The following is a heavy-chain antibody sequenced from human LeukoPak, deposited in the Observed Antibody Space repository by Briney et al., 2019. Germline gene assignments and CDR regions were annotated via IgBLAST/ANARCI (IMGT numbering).Heavy chain of an antibody. J-gene: IGHJ4*02. CDR3: TTDPGYCTSTRCHGALD. Sequence: PGGSLRLSCAASGFTFSNAWMNWVRQAPGKGLEWVGRIKSDTDGGTTDHAAPVKGRFTISRDDSKSTLYLQMNNLKIEDTAVYYCTTDPGYCTSTRCHGALDWGQGTLVIVSS. CDR2: IKSDTDGGTT. CDR1: GFTFSNAW. D-gene: IGHD2-2*01. V-gene: IGHV3-15*01.